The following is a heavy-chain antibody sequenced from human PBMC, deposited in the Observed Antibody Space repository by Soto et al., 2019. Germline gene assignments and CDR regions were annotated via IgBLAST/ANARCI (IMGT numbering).Heavy chain of an antibody. J-gene: IGHJ4*02. V-gene: IGHV1-69*13. D-gene: IGHD6-6*01. CDR2: IIPIFGTV. CDR3: ARDFQYSSSSTYDY. CDR1: GGTFSSYA. Sequence: ASVKVSCKASGGTFSSYAISWVRQAPGQGLEWMGGIIPIFGTVNYAQKFQGRVTITADESTSTAYMELSSLRSEDTAVYYCARDFQYSSSSTYDYWGQGTLVTVSS.